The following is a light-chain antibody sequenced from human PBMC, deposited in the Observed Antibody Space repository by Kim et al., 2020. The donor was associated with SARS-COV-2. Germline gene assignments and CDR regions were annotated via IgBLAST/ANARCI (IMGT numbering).Light chain of an antibody. CDR3: QVWDSSSDHVV. CDR2: DDS. Sequence: APGKTARINCGGNNIGSKSVHWYQQKPGRAPVLVVYDDSDRPSGIPERFSGSNSGNTATLTISRVEAGDEADYYCQVWDSSSDHVVFGGGTQLTVL. J-gene: IGLJ2*01. CDR1: NIGSKS. V-gene: IGLV3-21*03.